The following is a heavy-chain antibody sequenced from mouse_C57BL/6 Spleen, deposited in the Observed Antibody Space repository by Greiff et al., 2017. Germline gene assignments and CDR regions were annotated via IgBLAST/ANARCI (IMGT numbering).Heavy chain of an antibody. CDR1: GYTFTSYW. J-gene: IGHJ2*01. CDR3: ARLGIYDGYLDY. V-gene: IGHV1-55*01. CDR2: IYPGSGST. Sequence: QVQLQQPGAELVKPGASVKMSCKASGYTFTSYWITWVKQRPGQGLEWIGDIYPGSGSTNYNEKFKSKATLTVDTSSSTAYMQLSSLTSEDSAVYYCARLGIYDGYLDYWGQGTTLTVSS. D-gene: IGHD2-3*01.